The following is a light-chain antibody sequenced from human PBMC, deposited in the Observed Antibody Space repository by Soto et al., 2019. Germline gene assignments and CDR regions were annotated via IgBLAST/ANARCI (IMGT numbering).Light chain of an antibody. V-gene: IGLV1-47*01. Sequence: QSVLTQPPSASGTPGQRVTISCSGGISNIGSNPVYWHQHLPGTAPKLLVYRNNQRPSGVPDRFSDSKSGTSAFLAISGLRSEDEADHYCAAWDDRLSAYVFGTGTTVTVL. J-gene: IGLJ1*01. CDR3: AAWDDRLSAYV. CDR2: RNN. CDR1: ISNIGSNP.